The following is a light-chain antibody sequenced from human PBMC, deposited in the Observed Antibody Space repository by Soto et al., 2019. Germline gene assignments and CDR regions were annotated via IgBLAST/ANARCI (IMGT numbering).Light chain of an antibody. CDR3: QQYNNWPPRT. V-gene: IGKV3-15*01. Sequence: EIVMTQSPATLSVSPGERATLSCRASQSVSSNLAWYQQKPGQAPRLLIYGASPRATGIPGRFSGSGSGTEFTLTISSLQSEDFAVYYWQQYNNWPPRTFGQGTKVEIK. CDR1: QSVSSN. CDR2: GAS. J-gene: IGKJ1*01.